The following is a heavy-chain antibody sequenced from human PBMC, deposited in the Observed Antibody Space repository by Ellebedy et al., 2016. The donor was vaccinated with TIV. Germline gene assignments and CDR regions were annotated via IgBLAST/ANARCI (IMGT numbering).Heavy chain of an antibody. V-gene: IGHV3-53*05. CDR2: IYSGGST. CDR1: GFTVSSNY. Sequence: GESLKISCAASGFTVSSNYMSWVRQAPGKGLEWVSVIYSGGSTYCADSVKGRFTISRDNSKNTLYLQMNSLRAEDTAVYYCAKDGYSSSWYAAMDVWGKGTTVTVSS. CDR3: AKDGYSSSWYAAMDV. D-gene: IGHD6-13*01. J-gene: IGHJ6*03.